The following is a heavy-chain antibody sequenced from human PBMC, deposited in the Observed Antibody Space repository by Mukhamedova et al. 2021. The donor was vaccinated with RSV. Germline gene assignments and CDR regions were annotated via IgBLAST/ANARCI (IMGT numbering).Heavy chain of an antibody. J-gene: IGHJ4*02. V-gene: IGHV3-15*01. CDR2: GGTT. Sequence: GGTTDYTAPVKGRFTISRDDSKNTLYLQMNSLQTEDTGVYYCTTGGKLGCWVQGTLVTVSS. CDR3: TTGGKLGC. D-gene: IGHD3-16*01.